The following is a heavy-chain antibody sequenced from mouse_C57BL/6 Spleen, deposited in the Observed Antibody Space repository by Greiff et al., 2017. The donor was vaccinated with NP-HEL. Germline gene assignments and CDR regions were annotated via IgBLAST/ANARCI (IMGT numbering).Heavy chain of an antibody. J-gene: IGHJ3*01. CDR3: ARLYYDYAWFAY. V-gene: IGHV5-16*01. Sequence: EVKLMESEGGLVQPGSSMKLSCTASGFTFSDYYMAWVRQVPEKGLEWVANINYDGSSTYYLDSLKSRFIISRDNAKNILYLQMSSLKSEDTATYYCARLYYDYAWFAYWGQGTLVTVSA. CDR1: GFTFSDYY. CDR2: INYDGSST. D-gene: IGHD2-4*01.